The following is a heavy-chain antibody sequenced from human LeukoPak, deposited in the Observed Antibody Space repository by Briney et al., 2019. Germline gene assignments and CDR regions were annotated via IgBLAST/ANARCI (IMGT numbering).Heavy chain of an antibody. CDR3: ARDSSLLLWFGEAHPPAY. CDR2: INPSGGST. CDR1: GYTFTSYY. D-gene: IGHD3-10*01. V-gene: IGHV1-46*01. J-gene: IGHJ4*02. Sequence: ASVKVSCKASGYTFTSYYMHWVRQAPRQGLEWMGIINPSGGSTSYAQKFQGRVTMTRDTSTSTVYMELSSLRSEDTAVYYCARDSSLLLWFGEAHPPAYWGQGTLVTVSS.